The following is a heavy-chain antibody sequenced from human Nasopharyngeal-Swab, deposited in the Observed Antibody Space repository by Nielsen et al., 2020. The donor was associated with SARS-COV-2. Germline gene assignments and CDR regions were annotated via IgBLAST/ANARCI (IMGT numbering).Heavy chain of an antibody. Sequence: GVLKISCAASGFIFSASAIHWVRQASGKGLEWVGRIGDKDHNYATTYGASVQGRFTISRNDSKNTAFLQMDSLKTEDTALYYCTTDFYFDYWGQGTLVTVSS. CDR2: IGDKDHNYAT. CDR3: TTDFYFDY. J-gene: IGHJ4*02. V-gene: IGHV3-73*01. CDR1: GFIFSASA.